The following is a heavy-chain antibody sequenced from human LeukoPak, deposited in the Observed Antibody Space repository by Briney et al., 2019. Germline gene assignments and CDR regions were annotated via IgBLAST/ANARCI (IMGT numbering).Heavy chain of an antibody. CDR3: ARDHYCDSSGYTFGY. Sequence: PGGSLRLSCAASGFTFSSYAMSWVRQAPGKGLEWVSAISGSGGSTYYADSVKGRFTISRDNSKNTLYLQMNSLRAEDTAVYYCARDHYCDSSGYTFGYWGQGTLVTVSS. CDR1: GFTFSSYA. CDR2: ISGSGGST. D-gene: IGHD3-22*01. J-gene: IGHJ4*02. V-gene: IGHV3-23*01.